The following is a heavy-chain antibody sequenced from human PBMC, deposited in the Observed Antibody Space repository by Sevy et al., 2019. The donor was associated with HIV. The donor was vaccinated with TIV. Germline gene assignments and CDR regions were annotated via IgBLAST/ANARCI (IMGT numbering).Heavy chain of an antibody. CDR1: GGSINSDH. V-gene: IGHV4-59*08. Sequence: SETLSLTCTVSGGSINSDHWNWIRQPPGKGLEWIGYVYYTGGTNYNPSLKNRVTISVDRTKNQFSLKLTSETAADTAVYYCARRNDFAIWGQGTMVTVSS. J-gene: IGHJ3*02. CDR3: ARRNDFAI. CDR2: VYYTGGT.